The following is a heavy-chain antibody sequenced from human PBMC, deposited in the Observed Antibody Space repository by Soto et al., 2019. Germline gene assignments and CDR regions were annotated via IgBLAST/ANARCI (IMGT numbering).Heavy chain of an antibody. Sequence: QVQLQESGPGLVKPSGTLSLTCAVSGGSMSSSNWWSWVRQPPGKGLEWIGEIYQSGSTNYDSSLKSRVNKSGDKSKNQFSLKLNSVTAADTAVYYCARYYVSGSYFDSWGQGTLVTVSS. V-gene: IGHV4-4*02. CDR3: ARYYVSGSYFDS. CDR1: GGSMSSSNW. J-gene: IGHJ5*01. CDR2: IYQSGST. D-gene: IGHD3-10*01.